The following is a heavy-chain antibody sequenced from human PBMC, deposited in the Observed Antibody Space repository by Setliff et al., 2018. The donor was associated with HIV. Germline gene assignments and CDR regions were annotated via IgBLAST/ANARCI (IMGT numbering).Heavy chain of an antibody. CDR3: ATDGIGGWLRPMPDY. D-gene: IGHD5-12*01. J-gene: IGHJ4*02. CDR2: TRDKPNSYTT. Sequence: GGSLRLSCAASGFTFSDHYMDWVRQAPGKGLEWVGRTRDKPNSYTTEYAASVKGRFTISRDDSKNSLYLQMNSLKIEDTAVYYCATDGIGGWLRPMPDYWGQGIQVTVSS. CDR1: GFTFSDHY. V-gene: IGHV3-72*01.